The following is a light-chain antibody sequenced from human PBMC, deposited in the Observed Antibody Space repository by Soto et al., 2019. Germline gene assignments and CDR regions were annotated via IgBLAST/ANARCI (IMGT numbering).Light chain of an antibody. V-gene: IGLV2-14*01. CDR2: EVS. J-gene: IGLJ1*01. CDR1: SSNVGGFNY. CDR3: SSYTTTNTHG. Sequence: QSALTQPASVSGSPGQSITISCTGTSSNVGGFNYVSWYQHHPGKAPKLIIYEVSYRPSGVSNRFSGSKSGNTASLTISGLQAEDEADFYCSSYTTTNTHGFGTGTKVTVL.